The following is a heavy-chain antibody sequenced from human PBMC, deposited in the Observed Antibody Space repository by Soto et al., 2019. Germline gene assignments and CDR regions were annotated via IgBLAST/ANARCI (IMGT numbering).Heavy chain of an antibody. CDR1: GFTFSSYG. CDR2: IWYDGSNK. V-gene: IGHV3-33*01. CDR3: ARERKSGYFDY. J-gene: IGHJ4*02. Sequence: QVQLVESGGGVVQPGRSLRLSCAASGFTFSSYGMHWVRQAPGKGLEWVAAIWYDGSNKYYADSVKGRFTISRDNSKNTLYLQMNSLRAEDTAVYYCARERKSGYFDYWGQGTLVTVSS. D-gene: IGHD3-3*01.